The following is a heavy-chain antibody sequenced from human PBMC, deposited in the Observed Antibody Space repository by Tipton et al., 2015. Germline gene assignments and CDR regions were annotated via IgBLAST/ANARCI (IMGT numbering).Heavy chain of an antibody. D-gene: IGHD2-2*02. CDR1: GASITSSNYY. J-gene: IGHJ5*02. V-gene: IGHV4-39*07. CDR2: ISYSGST. Sequence: LRLSCTVSGASITSSNYYWAWIRQPPGKGLEWIGSISYSGSTYYNPSLKSRVTISVDTSKTQFSLKLTSVNTADTAIYYCAGGAYTYNWFDPWGQGTLVTVSS. CDR3: AGGAYTYNWFDP.